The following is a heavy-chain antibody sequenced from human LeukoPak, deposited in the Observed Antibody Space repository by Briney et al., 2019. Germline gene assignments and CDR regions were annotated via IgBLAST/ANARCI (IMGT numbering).Heavy chain of an antibody. V-gene: IGHV4-39*01. CDR1: GGSISSSSYY. CDR2: IYYSGST. CDR3: ARHRVATFDY. J-gene: IGHJ4*02. D-gene: IGHD2-21*02. Sequence: SETLSHTCTVSGGSISSSSYYWGWIRQPPGKGLEWIGSIYYSGSTYYNPSLKSRVTISVDTSKNQFSLKLGSVTAADTAVYYCARHRVATFDYWGQGTLVTVSS.